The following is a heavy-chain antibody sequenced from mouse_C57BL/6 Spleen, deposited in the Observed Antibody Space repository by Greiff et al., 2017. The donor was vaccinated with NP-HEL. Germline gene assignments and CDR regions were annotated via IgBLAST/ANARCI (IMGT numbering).Heavy chain of an antibody. CDR1: GYAFSSYW. CDR2: IYPGDGDT. D-gene: IGHD1-1*01. CDR3: ARRDYYGSRGGYFDV. J-gene: IGHJ1*03. V-gene: IGHV1-80*01. Sequence: VQLQQSGAELVKPGASVKISCKASGYAFSSYWMNWVKQRPGKGLEWIGQIYPGDGDTNYNGKFKGKATLTADKSSSTAYMQLSSLTSEDSAVYFCARRDYYGSRGGYFDVWGTRTTVTVSS.